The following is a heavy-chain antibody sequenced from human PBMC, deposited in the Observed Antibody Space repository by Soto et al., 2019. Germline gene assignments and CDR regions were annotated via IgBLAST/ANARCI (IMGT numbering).Heavy chain of an antibody. D-gene: IGHD6-19*01. CDR1: GYFIGAGGYY. V-gene: IGHV4-31*03. CDR2: FYSSESI. CDR3: ARMYSSGSGWFHP. J-gene: IGHJ5*02. Sequence: QIELQESGPGLVKPSQTLSLTCFVSGYFIGAGGYYWSWIRHHPGKGLEWIGSFYSSESIIYNPPLRSRVSITGDMSTNQFSMSLTSVTAADTARYYCARMYSSGSGWFHPWGQGTLVTVSS.